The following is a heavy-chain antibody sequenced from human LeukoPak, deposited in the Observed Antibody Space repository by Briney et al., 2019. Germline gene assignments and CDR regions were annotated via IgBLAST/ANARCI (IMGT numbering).Heavy chain of an antibody. V-gene: IGHV4-39*01. J-gene: IGHJ3*02. Sequence: PSETLSLTCTVSGDSISSPSHYWAWIRQPPGKGLEWIAYIYYSGGSYYNPPLKSQITISVDTSKNQFFLKLDSVTAADTAIYYCARRGRDGFNKRAFDIWGQGTMVTVSS. CDR2: IYYSGGS. CDR3: ARRGRDGFNKRAFDI. D-gene: IGHD5-24*01. CDR1: GDSISSPSHY.